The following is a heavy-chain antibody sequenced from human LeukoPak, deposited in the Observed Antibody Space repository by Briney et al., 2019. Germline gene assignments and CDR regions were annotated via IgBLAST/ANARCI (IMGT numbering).Heavy chain of an antibody. J-gene: IGHJ4*02. CDR2: ISAYNGNT. CDR1: GYTFTSYG. Sequence: VASVKVSCKASGYTFTSYGISWVRQAPGQGLEWMGWISAYNGNTNYAQKLQGRVTMTTDTSTSTAYMELRSLRSDDTAVYYCATSGLWFGELSPQYFDYWGQGTLVTVSS. V-gene: IGHV1-18*01. CDR3: ATSGLWFGELSPQYFDY. D-gene: IGHD3-10*01.